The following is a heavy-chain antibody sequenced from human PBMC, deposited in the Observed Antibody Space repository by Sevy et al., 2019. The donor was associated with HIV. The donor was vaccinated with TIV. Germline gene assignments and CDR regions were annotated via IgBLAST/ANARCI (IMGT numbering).Heavy chain of an antibody. J-gene: IGHJ6*02. V-gene: IGHV3-21*01. CDR1: GFTFSGYS. CDR3: ATDRKGELSAYDGAGYYGMDV. Sequence: GGSLRLSCAASGFTFSGYSMNWVRQGPGKGLEWISSISSSSNYIYYADSVRGRFTTSRDNAKNSLYLQMNSLRAEDTAVDYGATDRKGELSAYDGAGYYGMDVWGQGTTVTVSS. D-gene: IGHD5-12*01. CDR2: ISSSSNYI.